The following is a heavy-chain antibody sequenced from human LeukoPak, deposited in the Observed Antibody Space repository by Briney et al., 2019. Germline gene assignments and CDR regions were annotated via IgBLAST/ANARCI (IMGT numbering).Heavy chain of an antibody. J-gene: IGHJ3*02. V-gene: IGHV4-31*03. D-gene: IGHD3-16*01. CDR1: GGSISSGGYY. CDR2: IYYSGST. CDR3: ARVLGELATSAFDI. Sequence: KPSQTLSLTCTVSGGSISSGGYYWSWIRQHPGKGLEWIGYIYYSGSTYYNPSLRSRVTISVDTSKNQFSLKLSSVTAADTAVYYCARVLGELATSAFDIWGQGTMVTVSS.